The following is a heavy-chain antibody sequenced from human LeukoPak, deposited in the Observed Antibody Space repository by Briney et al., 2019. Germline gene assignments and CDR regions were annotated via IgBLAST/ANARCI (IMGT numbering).Heavy chain of an antibody. CDR3: ARTGVVATSYFFDY. CDR2: IYYSGSA. Sequence: SETLSLTCTVSGGSISSYYWSWIRQPPGKGLEWIGFIYYSGSANYNPSLRSRVTISVDTSKNQFSLKLTSVTAADTAVYYCARTGVVATSYFFDYWGQRTLVTVSS. D-gene: IGHD5-12*01. J-gene: IGHJ4*02. CDR1: GGSISSYY. V-gene: IGHV4-59*01.